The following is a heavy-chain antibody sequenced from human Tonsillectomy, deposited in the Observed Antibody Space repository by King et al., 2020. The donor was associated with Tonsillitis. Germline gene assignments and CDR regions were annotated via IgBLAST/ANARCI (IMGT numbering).Heavy chain of an antibody. CDR1: GGSISNYY. CDR2: IYYSSST. J-gene: IGHJ4*02. V-gene: IGHV4-59*01. Sequence: QLQESGPRLVKPSETLSLTCTVSGGSISNYYWNWIRQPPGKGLEWIGYIYYSSSTNYNPSLKSRVTISVDTSKKQFSLKLISVTTADTAVYYFAISGILDGPPDYWGQGTLVTVSS. D-gene: IGHD1-20*01. CDR3: AISGILDGPPDY.